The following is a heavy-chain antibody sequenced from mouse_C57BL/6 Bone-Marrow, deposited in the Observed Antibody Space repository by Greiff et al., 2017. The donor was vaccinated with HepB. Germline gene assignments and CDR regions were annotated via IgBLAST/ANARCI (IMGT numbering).Heavy chain of an antibody. V-gene: IGHV5-17*01. Sequence: EVMLVESGGGLVKPGGSLKLSCAASGFTFSDYGMHWVRQAPEKGLEWVAYISSGSSTIYYADTVKGRFTISRDNAKNTLFLQMTSLRSEDTAMYYCARRKVVAPHWYFDVWGTGTTVTVSS. J-gene: IGHJ1*03. CDR1: GFTFSDYG. CDR3: ARRKVVAPHWYFDV. D-gene: IGHD1-1*01. CDR2: ISSGSSTI.